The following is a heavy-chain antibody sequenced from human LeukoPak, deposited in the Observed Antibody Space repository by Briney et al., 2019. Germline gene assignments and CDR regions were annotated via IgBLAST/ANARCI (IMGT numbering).Heavy chain of an antibody. D-gene: IGHD3-16*01. CDR2: PYHSGRT. CDR1: GGSISRSSYD. CDR3: ATITFGVVKGSYYLAY. Sequence: ADALSLTGTGSGGSISRSSYDWGWVRQPPGKGLEWIGSPYHSGRTYYNPSPKSRGTISVDTTKNQFCLQLTPETAADTAVYYCATITFGVVKGSYYLAYWGQGTLVTV. J-gene: IGHJ4*02. V-gene: IGHV4-39*01.